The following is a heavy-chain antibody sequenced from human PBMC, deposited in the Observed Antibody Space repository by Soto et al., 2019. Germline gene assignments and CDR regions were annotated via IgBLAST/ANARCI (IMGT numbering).Heavy chain of an antibody. CDR3: ARDTGGSVYRTAWYDFDY. CDR1: GFTFTRYS. CDR2: ISSTTNYI. J-gene: IGHJ4*02. D-gene: IGHD3-16*01. Sequence: LRLSCAASGFTFTRYSLNWVRQAPGKGLEWVSSISSTTNYIYYGDSMKGRFTISRDNAKNSLYLEMNSLRAEDTAVYYCARDTGGSVYRTAWYDFDYWGQGTLVIVAS. V-gene: IGHV3-21*06.